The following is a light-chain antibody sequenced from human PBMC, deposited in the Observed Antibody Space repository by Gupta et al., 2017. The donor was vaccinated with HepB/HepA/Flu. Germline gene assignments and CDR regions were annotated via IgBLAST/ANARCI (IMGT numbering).Light chain of an antibody. Sequence: QSVLTQPPSVSAAPGQKVTISCSGSSSNIGNNFVSWYQQLPGTAPKVLIYDNNKRPSGIPDRFSGSKSDTSGTLGITGLQTGDEADYYCGTWDTSLSLVVFGGGTKLTVL. CDR1: SSNIGNNF. J-gene: IGLJ3*02. CDR3: GTWDTSLSLVV. V-gene: IGLV1-51*01. CDR2: DNN.